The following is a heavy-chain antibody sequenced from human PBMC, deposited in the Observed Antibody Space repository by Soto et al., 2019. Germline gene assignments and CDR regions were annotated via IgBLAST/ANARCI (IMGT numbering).Heavy chain of an antibody. Sequence: QVQLQESGPGLVKPSQILSLTCTVSGGSISSGDYYWSWIRQPPGKGLEWIGYIHYSGSTYYNPPLQCRVTISVDMSKNQFSLKLSSVTAADTAVYYCARKLGYCSGGRCFNTFDYWGQGILVTVSS. CDR3: ARKLGYCSGGRCFNTFDY. CDR1: GGSISSGDYY. D-gene: IGHD2-15*01. CDR2: IHYSGST. J-gene: IGHJ4*02. V-gene: IGHV4-30-4*01.